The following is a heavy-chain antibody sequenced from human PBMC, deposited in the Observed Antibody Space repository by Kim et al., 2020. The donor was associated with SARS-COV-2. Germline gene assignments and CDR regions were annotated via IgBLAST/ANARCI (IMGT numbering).Heavy chain of an antibody. J-gene: IGHJ4*02. CDR3: AKGRGYGGNPGDY. Sequence: YADSGTVRFTISRDNSKNTLYLQMNSLRAEDTAVYYCAKGRGYGGNPGDYWGQGTLVTVSS. D-gene: IGHD2-15*01. V-gene: IGHV3-30*02.